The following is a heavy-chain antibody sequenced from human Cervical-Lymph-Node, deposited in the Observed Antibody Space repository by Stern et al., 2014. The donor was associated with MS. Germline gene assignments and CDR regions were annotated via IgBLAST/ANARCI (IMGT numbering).Heavy chain of an antibody. V-gene: IGHV3-13*01. CDR1: GFTFSSYD. J-gene: IGHJ4*02. CDR3: ARGIILYDTVGFDY. D-gene: IGHD2-8*01. Sequence: EVQLVQSGGGLVQPGGSLRLSCAASGFTFSSYDMHWVRQATGKGLEWVSAIGTAGDTYYPGSVKGRFTISRENAKNSLYLQMNSLRAGDTAVYYCARGIILYDTVGFDYWGQGTLVTVSS. CDR2: IGTAGDT.